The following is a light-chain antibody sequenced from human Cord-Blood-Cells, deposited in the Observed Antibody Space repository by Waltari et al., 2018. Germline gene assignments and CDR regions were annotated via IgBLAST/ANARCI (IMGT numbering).Light chain of an antibody. CDR2: DVS. J-gene: IGLJ1*01. V-gene: IGLV2-14*01. CDR3: SSYTSSSTYV. Sequence: QSALTQPASGSGSPGQSITIPCPGTSSDVGGYTYVPWYQQHPGKAPKLMIYDVSNRPSGVSNRFSGSKSGNTASLTISGLQAEDEADYYCSSYTSSSTYVFGTGTKVTVL. CDR1: SSDVGGYTY.